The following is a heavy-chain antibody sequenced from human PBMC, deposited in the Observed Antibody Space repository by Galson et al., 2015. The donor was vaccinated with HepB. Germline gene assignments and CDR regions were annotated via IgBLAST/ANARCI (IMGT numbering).Heavy chain of an antibody. CDR1: GFTFSSYD. V-gene: IGHV3-13*01. CDR2: IGPAGDT. Sequence: SLRLSCAASGFTFSSYDMHWVRQATGKGLEWVSAIGPAGDTYYPGSVKGRFTISRENAKNSLYLQMNSLRAGDTAVYYCARETQYRRYFDLWGRGTLVTVSS. CDR3: ARETQYRRYFDL. J-gene: IGHJ2*01. D-gene: IGHD2-2*01.